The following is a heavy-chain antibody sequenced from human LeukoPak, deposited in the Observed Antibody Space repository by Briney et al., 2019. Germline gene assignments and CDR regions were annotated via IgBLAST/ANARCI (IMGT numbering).Heavy chain of an antibody. CDR2: LGSDNKP. CDR1: GFTFRAYA. J-gene: IGHJ6*02. Sequence: PGGPLRRTCEASGFTFRAYAMTWVRQAPGQGLDLVSSLGSDNKPHYSESVKWLFDISRDKSQSMLFLQLNSLRAEDTALYYCARDLHYYVDMDVWGQGITVTVSS. CDR3: ARDLHYYVDMDV. V-gene: IGHV3-23*01. D-gene: IGHD3-10*02.